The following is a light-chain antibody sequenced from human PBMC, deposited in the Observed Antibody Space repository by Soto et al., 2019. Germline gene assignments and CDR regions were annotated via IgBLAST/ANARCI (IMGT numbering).Light chain of an antibody. CDR2: GAS. V-gene: IGKV3-15*01. CDR1: QSVSNN. Sequence: EIVMTQSPATLSVSPGERATLSCRASQSVSNNLAWYQHKPGQAPRLLIYGASTRATGIPARFSGSGFGTEFTLTISSLQSEDFAVYYCQQYNNWPSWTFGQGTKVDIK. J-gene: IGKJ1*01. CDR3: QQYNNWPSWT.